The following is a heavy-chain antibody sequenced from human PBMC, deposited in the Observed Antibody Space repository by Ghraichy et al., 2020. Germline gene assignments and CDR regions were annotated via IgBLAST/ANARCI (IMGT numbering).Heavy chain of an antibody. J-gene: IGHJ4*02. CDR1: GFTFSNYW. CDR2: MKQDGSEQ. V-gene: IGHV3-7*01. CDR3: ARYRCSSTSCFFDY. D-gene: IGHD2-2*01. Sequence: GGSLRLSCAASGFTFSNYWMSWVRQAPGKGLEWVANMKQDGSEQYYVDSVKGRFTISRDNAKNSLYLQMNSLRAEDTAVYYCARYRCSSTSCFFDYWGQGTLVTVSS.